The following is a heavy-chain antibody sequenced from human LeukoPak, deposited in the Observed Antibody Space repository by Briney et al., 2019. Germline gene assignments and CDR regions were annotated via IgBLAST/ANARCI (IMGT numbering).Heavy chain of an antibody. D-gene: IGHD3-10*01. CDR3: AKDTWRFGESLDYGMDV. CDR1: GFTFDDYA. V-gene: IGHV3-9*01. Sequence: GGSLRLSCAASGFTFDDYAMHWVRQAPGKGLEWVSGISWNSGSIGYADSVKGRFTISRDNAKNSLYLQMNSLRAEDTALYYCAKDTWRFGESLDYGMDVWGQGTTVTVSS. J-gene: IGHJ6*02. CDR2: ISWNSGSI.